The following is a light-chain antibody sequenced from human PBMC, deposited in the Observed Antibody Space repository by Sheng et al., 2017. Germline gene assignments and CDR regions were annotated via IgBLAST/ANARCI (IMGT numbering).Light chain of an antibody. CDR2: AGS. J-gene: IGKJ1*01. CDR3: QQYNNWPRT. CDR1: QSVGDN. Sequence: EIVMTQSPATLSVIPGERATLSCRASQSVGDNLAWYQQKPGQAPRLVIYAGSTRATGTPARFSASGSGTEFSLTISTLQSEDFAVYYCQQYNNWPRTFGQGTKVESK. V-gene: IGKV3-15*01.